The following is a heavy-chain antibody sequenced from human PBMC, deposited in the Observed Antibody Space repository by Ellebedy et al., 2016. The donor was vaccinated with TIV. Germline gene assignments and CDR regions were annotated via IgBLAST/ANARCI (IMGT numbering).Heavy chain of an antibody. Sequence: AASVKVSCKTSGYTFTDYYMQWVRQAPGQGPEWMGWINPISGGTHYAEKFQGRVTMTRDTSISTADMELRRLRSDDTAIYYCARVRGTYYGDHWGQGTLVTVAS. V-gene: IGHV1-2*02. CDR3: ARVRGTYYGDH. J-gene: IGHJ4*02. CDR1: GYTFTDYY. CDR2: INPISGGT. D-gene: IGHD1-26*01.